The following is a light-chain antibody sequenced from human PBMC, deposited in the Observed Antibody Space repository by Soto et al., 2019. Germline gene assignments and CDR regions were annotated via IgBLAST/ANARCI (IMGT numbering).Light chain of an antibody. CDR3: QQYNNWPWT. CDR1: QSVSSK. Sequence: EIVMTQSPATLSVSPGERATLSCRASQSVSSKLAWYQQRRGQTPRLLIYDASTRATGIPARFSGSGSGTEFTLTISSLQSEDFAVYYGQQYNNWPWTFGQGTKVEIK. V-gene: IGKV3-15*01. CDR2: DAS. J-gene: IGKJ1*01.